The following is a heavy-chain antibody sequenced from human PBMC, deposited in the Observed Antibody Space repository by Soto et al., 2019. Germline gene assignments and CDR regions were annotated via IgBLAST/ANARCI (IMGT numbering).Heavy chain of an antibody. Sequence: SETLSLTCTVSGGSISSYYWSWIRQPPGKGLEWIGYIYYSGSTNYNPSLKSRVTISVDTSKNQFSLKLSSVTAADTAVYYCARESLVVVAATSVYYYYMDVWGKGTTVTVSS. J-gene: IGHJ6*03. CDR2: IYYSGST. CDR1: GGSISSYY. V-gene: IGHV4-59*01. D-gene: IGHD2-15*01. CDR3: ARESLVVVAATSVYYYYMDV.